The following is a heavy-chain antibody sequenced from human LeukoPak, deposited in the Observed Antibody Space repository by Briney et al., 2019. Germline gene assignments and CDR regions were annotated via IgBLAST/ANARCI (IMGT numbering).Heavy chain of an antibody. CDR3: ARDRRYVAPNYYYGMDV. J-gene: IGHJ6*02. CDR2: IYYSGST. V-gene: IGHV4-59*01. Sequence: PSETLSLTCTVSGGSISSYYWSWTRQPPGKGLEWIGYIYYSGSTNYNPSLKSRVTISVDTSKNQFSLKLSSVTAADTAVYYCARDRRYVAPNYYYGMDVWGQGTTVTVSS. CDR1: GGSISSYY. D-gene: IGHD1-1*01.